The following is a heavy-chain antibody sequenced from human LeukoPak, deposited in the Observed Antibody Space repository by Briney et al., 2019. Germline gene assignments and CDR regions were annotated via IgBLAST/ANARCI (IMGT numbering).Heavy chain of an antibody. D-gene: IGHD2-15*01. J-gene: IGHJ4*02. CDR2: MNPNSGDA. CDR3: ARGPRYCSGGSCYSGTLRG. Sequence: ASVKVSCKASGYTFTSYEINWVRQATGQGLEGMGWMNPNSGDAAQTQKLPRRVTITRTTSINTASMEPSSLRAEDTAVYYCARGPRYCSGGSCYSGTLRGWGQGTLVTVSS. V-gene: IGHV1-8*01. CDR1: GYTFTSYE.